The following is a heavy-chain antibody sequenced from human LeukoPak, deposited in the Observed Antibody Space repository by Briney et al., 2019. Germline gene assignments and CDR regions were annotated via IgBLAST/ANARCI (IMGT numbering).Heavy chain of an antibody. D-gene: IGHD1-1*01. CDR3: TRVGPSLHWNPDY. CDR1: GGSISNYY. Sequence: PSETLSLTCTVSGGSISNYYWSWIRRPPGKGLEWIGSISYSGNTNHNPSLKSRVTISVDTSKNQFSLKLSSVTAADTAVYYCTRVGPSLHWNPDYWDQGTLVTVSS. J-gene: IGHJ4*02. CDR2: ISYSGNT. V-gene: IGHV4-59*01.